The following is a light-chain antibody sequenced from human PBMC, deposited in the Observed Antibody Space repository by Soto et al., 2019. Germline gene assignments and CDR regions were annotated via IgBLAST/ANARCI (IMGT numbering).Light chain of an antibody. CDR3: AAGDDSLSGFYA. J-gene: IGLJ1*01. V-gene: IGLV1-47*01. CDR1: SSNIGSNY. Sequence: QSVLTQPPSASGTPGQRVTISCSGSSSNIGSNYVYWYQQLPGTAPKLLIYRNNQRPSGVPDRFSGSKSGTSASLAISGLRSEDEDDYYCAAGDDSLSGFYAFGTGTKLTVL. CDR2: RNN.